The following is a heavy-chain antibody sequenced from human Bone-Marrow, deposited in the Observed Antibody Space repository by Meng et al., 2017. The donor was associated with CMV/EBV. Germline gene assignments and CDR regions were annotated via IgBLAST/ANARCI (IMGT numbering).Heavy chain of an antibody. Sequence: SVKVSCKASGYTFTGYYMHWVRQAPGQGLEWMGRIIPILGIANYAQKFQGRVTITADKSTSTAYMELSSLRSEDTAVYYCARIVVPAARVSYYYYGMDVWGQGTTVTVSS. V-gene: IGHV1-69*02. J-gene: IGHJ6*02. CDR3: ARIVVPAARVSYYYYGMDV. D-gene: IGHD2-2*01. CDR1: GYTFTGYY. CDR2: IIPILGIA.